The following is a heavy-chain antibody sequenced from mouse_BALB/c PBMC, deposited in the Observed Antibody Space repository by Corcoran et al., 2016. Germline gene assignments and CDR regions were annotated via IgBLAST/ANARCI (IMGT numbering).Heavy chain of an antibody. J-gene: IGHJ2*01. V-gene: IGHV9-1*02. D-gene: IGHD2-1*01. CDR3: ARRGYYGNHVYFDY. Sequence: QIQLVQSGPELKKPGETVKISCKASGYTFTNYGMNWVKQAPGKGLKWMGWINTYTGEPTYADDFKGRFAFSLETSASTAYLQINNLKNEDMATYFCARRGYYGNHVYFDYWGQSTTRTVSS. CDR2: INTYTGEP. CDR1: GYTFTNYG.